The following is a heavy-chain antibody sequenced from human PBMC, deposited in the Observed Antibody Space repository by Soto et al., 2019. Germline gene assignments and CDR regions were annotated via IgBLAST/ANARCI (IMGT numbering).Heavy chain of an antibody. CDR2: ISYDGSNK. CDR1: GFTFSSYA. J-gene: IGHJ6*02. Sequence: QVQLVESGGGVVQPGRSLRLSCAASGFTFSSYAMHWVRQAPGKGLEWVAVISYDGSNKYYADSVKGRFTISRDNSKNTLYLQMNSLRAEDTAVYYCARTDGASPWRDSSSPYSYGMDVWGQGTTVTVSS. D-gene: IGHD2-2*01. CDR3: ARTDGASPWRDSSSPYSYGMDV. V-gene: IGHV3-30-3*01.